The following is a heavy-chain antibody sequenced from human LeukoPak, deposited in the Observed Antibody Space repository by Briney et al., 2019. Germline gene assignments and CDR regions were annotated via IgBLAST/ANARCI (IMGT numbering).Heavy chain of an antibody. Sequence: GGSLRLSCTASGFIFSKFAVSWVRQAPGKGLEWVSTISGSGDNTPYTDSVKGRFTISRDNSKNMMYLQMNSLRAEDTAVYYCAKVFWLVRGLDAFDIWGQGTMVTVSS. CDR1: GFIFSKFA. D-gene: IGHD6-6*01. CDR3: AKVFWLVRGLDAFDI. J-gene: IGHJ3*02. CDR2: ISGSGDNT. V-gene: IGHV3-23*01.